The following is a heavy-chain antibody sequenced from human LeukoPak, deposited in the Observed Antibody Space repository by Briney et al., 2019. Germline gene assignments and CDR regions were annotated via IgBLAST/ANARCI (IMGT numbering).Heavy chain of an antibody. CDR1: GFTFSRYA. CDR2: ISSNGGST. J-gene: IGHJ4*02. CDR3: VKGAPYGSGEYYIDY. V-gene: IGHV3-64D*09. Sequence: GGSLRLSCSASGFTFSRYAMHWVRQAPGKGLECVSTISSNGGSTYYADSVKGRFTISRDNSKNTLFLQMSSLRAEDTAVYYCVKGAPYGSGEYYIDYWGQGTLVTVSS. D-gene: IGHD3-10*01.